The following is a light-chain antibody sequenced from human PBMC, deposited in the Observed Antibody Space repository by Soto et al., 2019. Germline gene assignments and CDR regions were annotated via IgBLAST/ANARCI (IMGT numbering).Light chain of an antibody. CDR1: QSVSSY. CDR3: QQRKT. J-gene: IGKJ1*01. CDR2: DAS. Sequence: EIVWPQSPATLSLSPGSRATLSCRASQSVSSYLAWYQQKPGQAPRLLIYDASNRATGIPARFSGSGSGTDCTLTISSLEPEDFAVYYCQQRKTFGQGTKVDIK. V-gene: IGKV3-11*01.